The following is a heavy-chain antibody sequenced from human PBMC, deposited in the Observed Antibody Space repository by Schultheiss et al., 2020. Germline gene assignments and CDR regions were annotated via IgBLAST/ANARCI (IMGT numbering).Heavy chain of an antibody. CDR2: IYYTGST. V-gene: IGHV4-39*01. CDR1: GGSISSSSYY. Sequence: SQTLSLTCTVSGGSISSSSYYWGWIRQPPGKGLEWIGSIYYTGSTYYNPSLKSRVTISVDTSKNQFSLELTSVTAADTAVYYCARLSTGTTDYWGQGTLVTVSS. J-gene: IGHJ4*02. CDR3: ARLSTGTTDY. D-gene: IGHD1-1*01.